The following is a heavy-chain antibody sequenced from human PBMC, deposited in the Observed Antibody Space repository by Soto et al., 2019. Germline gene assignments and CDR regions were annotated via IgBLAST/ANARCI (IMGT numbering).Heavy chain of an antibody. CDR1: GFTFSSYA. CDR2: ISSNGGST. J-gene: IGHJ3*02. CDR3: ARGFIAVAGTDAFDI. D-gene: IGHD6-19*01. Sequence: HPGGPLRLSCAASGFTFSSYAMHWVRQAPGKGLEYVSAISSNGGSTYYANSVKGRFTISRDNSKNTLYLQMGSLRAEDMAVYYCARGFIAVAGTDAFDIWGQGTMVTVSS. V-gene: IGHV3-64*01.